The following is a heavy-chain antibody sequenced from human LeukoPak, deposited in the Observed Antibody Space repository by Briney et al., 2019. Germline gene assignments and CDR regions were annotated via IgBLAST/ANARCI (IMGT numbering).Heavy chain of an antibody. V-gene: IGHV4-61*02. CDR2: IYSSGST. D-gene: IGHD3-9*01. J-gene: IGHJ4*02. CDR3: ARDSGLLTGFEY. CDR1: GGSFSSGNYY. Sequence: PSETLSLTCTVSGGSFSSGNYYWSWIRPPAGKGLEWIGRIYSSGSTNYNPSLKSRVTISVDTSKNQFSLKLSSVTAADTAGYYCARDSGLLTGFEYWGQGTLVTVSS.